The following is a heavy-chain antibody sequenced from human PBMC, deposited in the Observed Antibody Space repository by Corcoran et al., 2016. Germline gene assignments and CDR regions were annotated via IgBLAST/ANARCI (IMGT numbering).Heavy chain of an antibody. V-gene: IGHV1-46*01. Sequence: QVQLVQSGAEVKKPGASVKVSCKASGYTFTSYYMHWVRQAPGQGLEWMGIINPSGGSTSYAQKFQGRVTMTRDTSTSTVYMELSSLRSEDTAVYYCARARERIAAQGHYYGMDVWGQGTTVTVSS. CDR2: INPSGGST. CDR3: ARARERIAAQGHYYGMDV. CDR1: GYTFTSYY. J-gene: IGHJ6*02. D-gene: IGHD6-6*01.